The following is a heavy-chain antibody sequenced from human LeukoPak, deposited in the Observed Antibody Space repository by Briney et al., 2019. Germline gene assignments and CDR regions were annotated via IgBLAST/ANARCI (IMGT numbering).Heavy chain of an antibody. D-gene: IGHD5-24*01. V-gene: IGHV3-7*03. CDR3: AREGPTSWRSPMDV. CDR2: IKQDESDK. CDR1: GFTFSNYW. J-gene: IGHJ6*02. Sequence: GGSLRLSCAASGFTFSNYWMSWVRQAPGKGLEWVGNIKQDESDKYYVDSVKGRFTISRDNAKNSLYLQMNSLRAEDTAVYYCAREGPTSWRSPMDVWGQGTTVTVSS.